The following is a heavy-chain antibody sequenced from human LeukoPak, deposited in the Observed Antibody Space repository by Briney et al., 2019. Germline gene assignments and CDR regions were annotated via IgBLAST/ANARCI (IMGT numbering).Heavy chain of an antibody. CDR3: ARLGARQMLEY. D-gene: IGHD4-17*01. CDR2: IKQGGGQI. V-gene: IGHV3-7*01. J-gene: IGHJ4*02. CDR1: EFTFGSYW. Sequence: GGSLRLSCAASEFTFGSYWMSWVRQAPGKGLEWVANIKQGGGQIYYLESVKGRFTVSRDNAKNSLYLQMNSLRAEDTAVYYCARLGARQMLEYWGQGTLVTVSS.